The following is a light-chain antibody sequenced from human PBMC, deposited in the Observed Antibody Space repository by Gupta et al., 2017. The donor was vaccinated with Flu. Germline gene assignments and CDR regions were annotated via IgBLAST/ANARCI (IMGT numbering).Light chain of an antibody. J-gene: IGKJ4*01. CDR3: QSDIAPLT. CDR2: GVS. CDR1: QDIGTF. Sequence: DIQMTQSPSSLSVSVGDTVRITCRASQDIGTFLAWYQQKAGKPPRLLMSGVSRLQHWVPSRFDGSGSGTEFTLTIARLQPEDVATYFWQSDIAPLTFGGGTKVDI. V-gene: IGKV1-27*01.